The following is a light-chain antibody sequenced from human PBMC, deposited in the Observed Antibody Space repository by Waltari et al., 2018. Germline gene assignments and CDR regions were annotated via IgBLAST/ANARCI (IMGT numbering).Light chain of an antibody. CDR3: SSYTTSGGLL. CDR2: DVV. Sequence: SVLTQPASVSGSPGQSITISCRGTDNDIATYDYVSWYQQHPGQVPKLILYDVVLRPSGFSCRFAGSKSVNTATRTLFGLQAEDEADYYCSSYTTSGGLLFGGGTKLT. V-gene: IGLV2-14*03. CDR1: DNDIATYDY. J-gene: IGLJ2*01.